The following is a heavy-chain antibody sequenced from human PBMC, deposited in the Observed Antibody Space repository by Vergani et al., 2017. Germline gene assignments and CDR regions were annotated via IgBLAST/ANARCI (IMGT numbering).Heavy chain of an antibody. D-gene: IGHD4-17*01. Sequence: EVQLVESGGGLVQPGGSLRLSCAASGFTVSSNYMSWVRQAPGKGLEWVSVIYSGGSTYYADSVKGRFTISRDNSKNTLYLQMNSLRAEDTALYYCARGASGDYVSSFDYWGQGTLVTVSS. J-gene: IGHJ4*02. CDR2: IYSGGST. V-gene: IGHV3-66*01. CDR1: GFTVSSNY. CDR3: ARGASGDYVSSFDY.